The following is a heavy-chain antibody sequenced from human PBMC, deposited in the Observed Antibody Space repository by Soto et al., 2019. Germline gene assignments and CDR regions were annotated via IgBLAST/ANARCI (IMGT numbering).Heavy chain of an antibody. J-gene: IGHJ4*02. D-gene: IGHD3-16*01. CDR2: ISPSSSYI. V-gene: IGHV3-21*04. CDR1: GFIFSSST. Sequence: GGSLRLSCAASGFIFSSSTLSWVRQAPGKGLEWVSCISPSSSYIYYADSVKGRFTISSDKSKNTLYLQMNSLRVEDTAVYYCARVSRTLADHFDYWGQGTLVTVSS. CDR3: ARVSRTLADHFDY.